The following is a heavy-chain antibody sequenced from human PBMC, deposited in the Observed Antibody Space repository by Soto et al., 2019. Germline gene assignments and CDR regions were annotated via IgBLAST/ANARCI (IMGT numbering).Heavy chain of an antibody. J-gene: IGHJ6*02. Sequence: PGGSLRLSCAASGFTFSSYSMNWVRQAPGKGLEWVSYISSSSSTIYYADSVKGRFTISRDNAKNSLYLQMNSLRDEDTAVYYCARDTAARRHYYYYYGMDVWGQGTTVTVSS. D-gene: IGHD2-15*01. CDR3: ARDTAARRHYYYYYGMDV. V-gene: IGHV3-48*02. CDR1: GFTFSSYS. CDR2: ISSSSSTI.